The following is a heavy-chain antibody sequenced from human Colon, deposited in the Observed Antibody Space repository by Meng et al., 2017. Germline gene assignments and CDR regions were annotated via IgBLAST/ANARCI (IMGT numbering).Heavy chain of an antibody. V-gene: IGHV3-7*01. CDR3: ARGGIAFSESFH. D-gene: IGHD2/OR15-2a*01. Sequence: GESLKINCAASGFTFSSYWMTWVRQAPGKVLEWVASIKEDGTEKYHVDSVKGRFTISRDNAKNSLYLQMNSLRAEDTAVYFCARGGIAFSESFHWGQGTLVTVSS. CDR2: IKEDGTEK. CDR1: GFTFSSYW. J-gene: IGHJ1*01.